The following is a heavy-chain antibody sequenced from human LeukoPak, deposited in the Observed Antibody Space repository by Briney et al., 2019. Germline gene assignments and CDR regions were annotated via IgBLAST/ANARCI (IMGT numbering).Heavy chain of an antibody. J-gene: IGHJ4*02. CDR1: GFTFSSYS. CDR2: ISSISSTI. V-gene: IGHV3-48*01. CDR3: ARDMRYCSSTSCYAADY. Sequence: GGSLRLSCAASGFTFSSYSMNWVRQAPGKGLEWVSYISSISSTIYYADSVKGRFTISRDNAKNSLYLQMNSLRAEDTAVYYCARDMRYCSSTSCYAADYWGQGTLVTVSS. D-gene: IGHD2-2*01.